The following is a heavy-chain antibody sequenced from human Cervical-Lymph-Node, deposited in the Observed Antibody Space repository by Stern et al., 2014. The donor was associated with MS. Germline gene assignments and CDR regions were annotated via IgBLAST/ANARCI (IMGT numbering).Heavy chain of an antibody. CDR1: GFSLTTPGMC. Sequence: QVTLKESGPALVKPTQTLTLTCSFSGFSLTTPGMCVSWIRQPPGKALEWLALLDWDDDKYFSTSLQTRLTISKDTSKDQVVLTMTNMDPVDTATYYCARTSYDVLTGYSSYYFDHWGQGTLVTVSS. CDR3: ARTSYDVLTGYSSYYFDH. D-gene: IGHD3-9*01. J-gene: IGHJ4*02. V-gene: IGHV2-70*01. CDR2: LDWDDDK.